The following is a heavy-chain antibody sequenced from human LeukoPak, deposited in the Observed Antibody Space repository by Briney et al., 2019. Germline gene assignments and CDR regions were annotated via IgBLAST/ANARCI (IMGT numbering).Heavy chain of an antibody. J-gene: IGHJ4*02. V-gene: IGHV3-21*01. CDR1: GFTFSSYS. D-gene: IGHD5-12*01. CDR3: ARDGYQDQTLDY. Sequence: GGSLRLSCAASGFTFSSYSMNWVRQAPGKGLEWVSSISSSSSYIYYADSVKGRFTISRDNAKNSLYLQMNSLRAEDTAVYYCARDGYQDQTLDYWGQGTLVTVSS. CDR2: ISSSSSYI.